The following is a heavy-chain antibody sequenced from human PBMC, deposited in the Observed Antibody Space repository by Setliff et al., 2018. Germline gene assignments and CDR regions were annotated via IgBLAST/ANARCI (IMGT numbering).Heavy chain of an antibody. J-gene: IGHJ5*02. D-gene: IGHD1-7*01. CDR1: GYTFTSYD. V-gene: IGHV1-8*03. Sequence: GASVKVSCKASGYTFTSYDINWVRQATGQGLEWMGWMNPNSGNTGYAQKFQGRVTITADESTSTAYMELSSLRSDDTAVYCCARGSGTTSWFDPWGQGTLVTVSS. CDR2: MNPNSGNT. CDR3: ARGSGTTSWFDP.